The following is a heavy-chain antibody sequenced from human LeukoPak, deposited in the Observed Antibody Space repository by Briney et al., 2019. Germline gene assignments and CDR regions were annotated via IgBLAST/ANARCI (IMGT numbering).Heavy chain of an antibody. CDR1: GFTFSTYA. V-gene: IGHV3-7*05. CDR2: IKEDGSDT. Sequence: PGGSLRLSCAASGFTFSTYAMTWVRQAPGRGLEWVARIKEDGSDTYYVDSVKGRFTISRDKAKKTVYLQMNSLIVEDTAVYYCAREWWYLDYWGQGTLVTVSS. J-gene: IGHJ4*02. CDR3: AREWWYLDY. D-gene: IGHD2-15*01.